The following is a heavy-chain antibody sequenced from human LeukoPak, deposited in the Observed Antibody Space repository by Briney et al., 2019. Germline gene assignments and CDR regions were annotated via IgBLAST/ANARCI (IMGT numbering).Heavy chain of an antibody. D-gene: IGHD6-13*01. CDR3: ARDRVQQLVEVRRRGLGY. J-gene: IGHJ4*02. CDR1: GYTFTGYY. V-gene: IGHV1-2*02. Sequence: ASVKVSCKASGYTFTGYYMHWVRQAPGQGLEWMGWINPNSGGTNYAQKFQGRVTMTRDTSISTAYMELSRLRSDDTAVYYCARDRVQQLVEVRRRGLGYWGQGTLVTVSS. CDR2: INPNSGGT.